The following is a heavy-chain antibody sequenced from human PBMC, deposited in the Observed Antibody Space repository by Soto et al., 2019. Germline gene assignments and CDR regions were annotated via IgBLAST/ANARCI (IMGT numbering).Heavy chain of an antibody. CDR1: GFTFSSYG. J-gene: IGHJ6*02. CDR3: ARDSPSVWFGAYDYYYGMDV. V-gene: IGHV3-30*03. D-gene: IGHD3-10*01. Sequence: PGGSLRLSCAASGFTFSSYGMHWVRQAPGKGLEWVAVISYDGSNKYYADSVKGRFTISRDNSKNTLYLQMNSLRAEDTAVYYCARDSPSVWFGAYDYYYGMDVWGQGTTVTVSS. CDR2: ISYDGSNK.